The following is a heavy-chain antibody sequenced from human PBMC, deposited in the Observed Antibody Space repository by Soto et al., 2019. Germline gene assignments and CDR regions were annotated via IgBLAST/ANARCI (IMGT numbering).Heavy chain of an antibody. V-gene: IGHV2-5*02. CDR2: IYWDDDK. CDR3: VHKSYAPWFDP. D-gene: IGHD4-17*01. CDR1: GFSLSTSGVG. J-gene: IGHJ5*02. Sequence: QITLKESGPMLVKPTQTLTLTCTFSGFSLSTSGVGVGWIRQPPGKALEWLALIYWDDDKRYSPSLKTRLTIPKDTSKNQVVLIMTNMDPVDTATYYCVHKSYAPWFDPWGQGTLVTVS.